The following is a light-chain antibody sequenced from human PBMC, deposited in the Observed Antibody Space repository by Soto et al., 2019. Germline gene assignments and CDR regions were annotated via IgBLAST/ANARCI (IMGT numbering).Light chain of an antibody. Sequence: IQMAQSPSTPSGSVGDRVTITCRASQTISSWLAWYQQKPGKAPKLLIYKASTLKSGVPSRFSGSGSGTEFTLTISSLQPDDFATYYCQHYNSYSEAFGQGTKGDIK. V-gene: IGKV1-5*03. CDR3: QHYNSYSEA. J-gene: IGKJ1*01. CDR2: KAS. CDR1: QTISSW.